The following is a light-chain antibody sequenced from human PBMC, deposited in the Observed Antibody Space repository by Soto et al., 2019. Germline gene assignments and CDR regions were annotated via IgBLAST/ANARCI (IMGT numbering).Light chain of an antibody. V-gene: IGLV2-8*01. CDR2: EVS. CDR1: SSDVGGYNY. Sequence: QSVLTQPPSASGSPGQSVTISCTGTSSDVGGYNYVSWYQQHPGKAPKLMIYEVSKRPSGVPDRFSGSKSGNTASLTVSGLQAEAAADYSCSSYAGSNNYVFGTGTKLTVL. J-gene: IGLJ1*01. CDR3: SSYAGSNNYV.